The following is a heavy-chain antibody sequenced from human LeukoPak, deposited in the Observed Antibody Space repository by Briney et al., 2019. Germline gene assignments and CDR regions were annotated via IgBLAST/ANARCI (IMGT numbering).Heavy chain of an antibody. Sequence: GGSLRLSCAASGFTFSSYEMNWVRQAPGKGLEWVSYISSSGATTYYADSVKGRFTISRDNAKNSLYVQPNSLRAEDTAVYYCARGRPRMLWGRGTLVTVSS. CDR2: ISSSGATT. CDR1: GFTFSSYE. V-gene: IGHV3-48*03. D-gene: IGHD2-8*01. CDR3: ARGRPRML. J-gene: IGHJ4*02.